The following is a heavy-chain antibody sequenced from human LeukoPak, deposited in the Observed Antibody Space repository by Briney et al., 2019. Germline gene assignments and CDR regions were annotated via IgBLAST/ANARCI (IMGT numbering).Heavy chain of an antibody. CDR2: ISFSSGDT. D-gene: IGHD3-10*01. CDR1: GFAFGHYY. J-gene: IGHJ4*02. CDR3: ARGAGELPIDY. Sequence: GGSLRVSCAASGFAFGHYYMSWFRQALGKGPESVSYISFSSGDTNYGDSVRGRFTISRDNAKNSLYLQMNSLRVEDTAVYYCARGAGELPIDYWGQGTMVTVSS. V-gene: IGHV3-11*06.